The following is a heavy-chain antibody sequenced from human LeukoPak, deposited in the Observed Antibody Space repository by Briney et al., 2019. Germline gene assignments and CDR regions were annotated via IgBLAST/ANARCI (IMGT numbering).Heavy chain of an antibody. CDR1: GFTFSSSW. CDR2: IKNDGSDK. D-gene: IGHD3-22*01. CDR3: ARDSSGYYYGY. V-gene: IGHV3-7*01. J-gene: IGHJ4*02. Sequence: PGGSLRLSCAASGFTFSSSWLSWVRQSPGKGLEWVANIKNDGSDKYYVDSVKARFTTSRDNAKNSLYLQMNSLRAEDSAVYYCARDSSGYYYGYWGQGTLVTVSS.